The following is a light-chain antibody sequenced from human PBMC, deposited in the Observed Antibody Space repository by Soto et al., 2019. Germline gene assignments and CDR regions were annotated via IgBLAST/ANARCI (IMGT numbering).Light chain of an antibody. V-gene: IGLV1-40*01. CDR3: QSYDSSLRVV. Sequence: QSALTQPPSVSGAPGQRITISCTGSSSNIGAGYDVHWYQQLPGTAPKLLIYGSSNRPSGVPDRFSGSKSGTSASLAITGLQAEDEADYYCQSYDSSLRVVFGGGTKLTVL. CDR1: SSNIGAGYD. J-gene: IGLJ2*01. CDR2: GSS.